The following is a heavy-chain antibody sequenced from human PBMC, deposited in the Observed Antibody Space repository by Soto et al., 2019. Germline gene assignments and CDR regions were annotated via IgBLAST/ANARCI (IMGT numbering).Heavy chain of an antibody. J-gene: IGHJ4*02. CDR1: GYTFTSYY. CDR3: ARDLPPVAS. V-gene: IGHV1-18*01. CDR2: ISAYNGNT. Sequence: QVQLVQSGAEVKKPGASVKVSCKASGYTFTSYYISWVRQAPGQGLEWMGWISAYNGNTNYAQKLQGTVTMPTDTSTSTAYMELRSLSSDATAVYSCARDLPPVASWGQGTLITVSS.